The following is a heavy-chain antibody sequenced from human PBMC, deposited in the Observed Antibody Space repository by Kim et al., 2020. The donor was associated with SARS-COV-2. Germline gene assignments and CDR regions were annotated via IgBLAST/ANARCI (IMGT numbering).Heavy chain of an antibody. CDR2: INAGNGNT. J-gene: IGHJ6*02. V-gene: IGHV1-3*01. CDR1: GYTFTSYA. CDR3: ARVRLGAVWFGELTPIYYYGMDV. Sequence: ASVKVSCKASGYTFTSYAMHWVRQAPGQRLEWMGWINAGNGNTKYSQKFQGRVTITRDTSASTAYMELSSLRSEDTAVYYCARVRLGAVWFGELTPIYYYGMDVWGQGTTVTVSS. D-gene: IGHD3-10*01.